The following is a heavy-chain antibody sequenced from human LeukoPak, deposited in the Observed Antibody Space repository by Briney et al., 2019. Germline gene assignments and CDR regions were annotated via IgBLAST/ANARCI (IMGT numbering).Heavy chain of an antibody. J-gene: IGHJ4*02. D-gene: IGHD1-26*01. CDR3: AKMDIVGATPYFDY. Sequence: SETLSLTCTVSGGSISNYYWSWIRQPPGKGLEWIGYIYYSGSTNYNPSLRSRLTISVDTSKNQFSLRVTSVTAADTAVYYCAKMDIVGATPYFDYWGQGKLVTVSS. V-gene: IGHV4-59*03. CDR1: GGSISNYY. CDR2: IYYSGST.